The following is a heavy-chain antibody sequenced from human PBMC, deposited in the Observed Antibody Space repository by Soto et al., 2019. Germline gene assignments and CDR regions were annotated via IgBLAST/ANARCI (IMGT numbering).Heavy chain of an antibody. J-gene: IGHJ6*02. CDR1: GGSISSYY. CDR2: ISKSGFT. V-gene: IGHV4-59*08. CDR3: ATQGFGKLHGLVDV. Sequence: PSETLSLTCTVSGGSISSYYCSWIRQPPGKGLEWVGYISKSGFTRYNPSLSSRVTLSVDTSKNQFSLKLSSVTAADTALYFCATQGFGKLHGLVDVWGQGTTVTVSS. D-gene: IGHD3-10*01.